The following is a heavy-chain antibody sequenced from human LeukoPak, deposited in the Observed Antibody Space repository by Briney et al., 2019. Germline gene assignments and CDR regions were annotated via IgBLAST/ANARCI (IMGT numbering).Heavy chain of an antibody. D-gene: IGHD3-16*02. J-gene: IGHJ4*02. V-gene: IGHV1-46*01. CDR3: ARGMSMITFGGVIAPDFDY. Sequence: ASVEVSCKASGYTFTSYYMHWVRQAPGQGLEWMGIINPSGGSTSYAQKFQGRVTMTRDTSTSTVYMELSSLRSEDTAVYYCARGMSMITFGGVIAPDFDYWGQGTLVTVSS. CDR2: INPSGGST. CDR1: GYTFTSYY.